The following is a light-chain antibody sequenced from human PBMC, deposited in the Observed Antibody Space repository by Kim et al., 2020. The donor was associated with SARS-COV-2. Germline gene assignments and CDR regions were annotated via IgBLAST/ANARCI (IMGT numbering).Light chain of an antibody. Sequence: EIVLTQSPGTLSLSPGEGASLSCRASQSVTRNFIAWYQQKPGQAPRVLIYGASIRATGIPDRFSGSGSGTDFTLSISRLEPEDFAVYYCHQYDNSPRTFGQGTKVEIK. V-gene: IGKV3-20*01. CDR1: QSVTRNF. CDR3: HQYDNSPRT. J-gene: IGKJ1*01. CDR2: GAS.